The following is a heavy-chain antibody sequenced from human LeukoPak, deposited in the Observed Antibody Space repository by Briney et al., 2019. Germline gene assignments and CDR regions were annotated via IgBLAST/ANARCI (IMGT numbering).Heavy chain of an antibody. CDR1: GGSISSYY. Sequence: PSETLSLTCTVSGGSISSYYWSWIRQPAGKGLEWIGRIYTSGSTNYDPSLRSRVTMSVDTSKNQFSLKLSSVTAADTAVYYCARQASGLQRRIFDYWGQGTLVTVSS. V-gene: IGHV4-4*07. CDR2: IYTSGST. D-gene: IGHD5-24*01. CDR3: ARQASGLQRRIFDY. J-gene: IGHJ4*02.